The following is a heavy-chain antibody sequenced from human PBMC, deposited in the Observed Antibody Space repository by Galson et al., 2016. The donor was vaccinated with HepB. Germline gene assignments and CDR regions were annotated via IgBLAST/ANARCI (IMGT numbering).Heavy chain of an antibody. V-gene: IGHV3-23*01. Sequence: SLRLSCAASGFIASNNHMTWVRQGPGKGLEWVSAMSGSADRTSYAVSVEGRFTISRDNSRNTLYLEMYSLRAEDTALYYCAKNDFWSGYPPYFYYGMDVWGQGTPVTVSS. CDR2: MSGSADRT. CDR1: GFIASNNH. J-gene: IGHJ6*02. D-gene: IGHD3-3*01. CDR3: AKNDFWSGYPPYFYYGMDV.